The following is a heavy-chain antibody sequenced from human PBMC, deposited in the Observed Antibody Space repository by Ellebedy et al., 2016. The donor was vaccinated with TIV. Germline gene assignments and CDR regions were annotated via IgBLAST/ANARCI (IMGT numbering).Heavy chain of an antibody. D-gene: IGHD5/OR15-5a*01. CDR1: GYTFTSYY. Sequence: AASVKVSCKASGYTFTSYYMHWVRQAPGQGLEWMGIINPTIGSTTYAQKFQGRVTVTRDTSTSTAFLELIRLRSDDTDVYYCTRDLTNIVSGDYWGQGTLVTVSS. V-gene: IGHV1-46*01. J-gene: IGHJ4*02. CDR2: INPTIGST. CDR3: TRDLTNIVSGDY.